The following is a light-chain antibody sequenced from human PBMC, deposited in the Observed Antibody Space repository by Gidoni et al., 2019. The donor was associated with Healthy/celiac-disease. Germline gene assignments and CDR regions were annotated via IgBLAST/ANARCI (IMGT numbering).Light chain of an antibody. CDR3: QRYDNWRLT. CDR2: SAP. Sequence: TLSVSPGESATLPHRARQGYRRNCAVYQEKPGQPPGLLIYSAPTGATGIPARFGGSGSGTEFPLTIGGLQSENFAFIYGQRYDNWRLTFGGGTKVEIK. J-gene: IGKJ4*01. V-gene: IGKV3-15*01. CDR1: QGYRRN.